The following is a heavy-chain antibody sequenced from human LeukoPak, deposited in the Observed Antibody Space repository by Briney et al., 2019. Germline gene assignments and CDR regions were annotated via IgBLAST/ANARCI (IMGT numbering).Heavy chain of an antibody. Sequence: SETLSLTCTVSGGSISSYYWSWIRQPPGKGLEWIGYIYYSGSTNYNPPLKSRVTISVDTSKNQFSLKLSSVTAADTAVYYCAREKYSSSSALDYFDYWGQGTLVTVSS. CDR2: IYYSGST. CDR1: GGSISSYY. D-gene: IGHD6-6*01. J-gene: IGHJ4*02. V-gene: IGHV4-59*01. CDR3: AREKYSSSSALDYFDY.